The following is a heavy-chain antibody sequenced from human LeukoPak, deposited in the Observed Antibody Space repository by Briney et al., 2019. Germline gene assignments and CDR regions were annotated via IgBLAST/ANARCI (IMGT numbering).Heavy chain of an antibody. J-gene: IGHJ5*02. CDR3: ASQYYDFWSGYQPGNNWFDP. D-gene: IGHD3-3*01. CDR1: GGSISSSSYY. CDR2: IYYSGST. V-gene: IGHV4-39*07. Sequence: PSETPSLTCTVSGGSISSSSYYWGWIRQPPGKGLEWIGSIYYSGSTYYNPSLKSRVTISVDTSKNQFSLKLSSVTAADTAVYYCASQYYDFWSGYQPGNNWFDPWGQGTLVTVSS.